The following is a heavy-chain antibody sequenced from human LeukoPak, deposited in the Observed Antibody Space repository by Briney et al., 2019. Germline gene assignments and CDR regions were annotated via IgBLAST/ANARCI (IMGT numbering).Heavy chain of an antibody. D-gene: IGHD6-13*01. CDR1: GGTFSSYA. J-gene: IGHJ4*02. CDR2: IIPIFGTA. Sequence: GASVKVSCKASGGTFSSYAISWVRQAPGQGLEWMGGIIPIFGTANYAQKFQGRVTITADKSTSTAYMELSSLRSEDTAVYYCAREPTYSSSWYTSCDYWGQGTLVTVSS. V-gene: IGHV1-69*06. CDR3: AREPTYSSSWYTSCDY.